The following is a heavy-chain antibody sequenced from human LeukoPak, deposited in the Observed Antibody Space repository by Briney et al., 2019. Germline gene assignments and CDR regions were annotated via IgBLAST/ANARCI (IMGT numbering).Heavy chain of an antibody. CDR1: GRSTTISGYY. V-gene: IGHV4-31*03. CDR3: AREDYYDSSGYFDY. J-gene: IGHJ4*02. Sequence: SETLSLTCTVSGRSTTISGYYSSWLRQHPGKGLEWIGYIYYSVTTYYNPSLKSRVTISVDTSKKQFSLKLFSVTAADTAVYYCAREDYYDSSGYFDYWGQGTLVTVSS. D-gene: IGHD3-22*01. CDR2: IYYSVTT.